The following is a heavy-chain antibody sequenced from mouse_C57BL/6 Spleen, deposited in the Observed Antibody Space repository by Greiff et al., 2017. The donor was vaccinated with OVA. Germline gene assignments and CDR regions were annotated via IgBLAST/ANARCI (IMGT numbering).Heavy chain of an antibody. Sequence: ESGPGLVKPSQSLSLTCSVTGYSITSGYYWNWIRQFPGNKLEWMGYISYDGSNNYNPSLKNRISITRDTSKNQFFLKLNSVTTEDTATYYCARDPPLYDGYYGFAYWGQGTLVTVSA. CDR3: ARDPPLYDGYYGFAY. CDR2: ISYDGSN. V-gene: IGHV3-6*01. D-gene: IGHD2-3*01. J-gene: IGHJ3*01. CDR1: GYSITSGYY.